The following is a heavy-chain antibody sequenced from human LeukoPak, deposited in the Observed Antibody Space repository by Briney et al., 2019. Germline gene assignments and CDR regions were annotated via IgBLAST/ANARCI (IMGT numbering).Heavy chain of an antibody. V-gene: IGHV3-23*01. CDR2: ISGSGDST. CDR3: VGQDILTAYTDY. J-gene: IGHJ4*02. CDR1: GFTFSSYS. Sequence: PGGSLRLSCAASGFTFSSYSMNWVRQAPGKGLEWVSGISGSGDSTYYADSVKGRFTISRDNSKNTLYLQMNSLRAEDTAVYFCVGQDILTAYTDYWGQGTLVTVSS. D-gene: IGHD3-9*01.